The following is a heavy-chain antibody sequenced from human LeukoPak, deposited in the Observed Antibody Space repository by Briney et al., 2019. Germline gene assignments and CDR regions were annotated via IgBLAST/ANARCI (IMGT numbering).Heavy chain of an antibody. CDR3: AREAYYYDSSGYSSGAFDI. J-gene: IGHJ3*02. D-gene: IGHD3-22*01. CDR1: GFTFSSYW. Sequence: GGSLRLSCAASGFTFSSYWMSWVRQAPGKGLEWVANIKQDGSEKYYVDSVKGRFTISRDNAKNSLYLQMNSLRAEDTAVYYCAREAYYYDSSGYSSGAFDIWGQGTMVTVSS. V-gene: IGHV3-7*01. CDR2: IKQDGSEK.